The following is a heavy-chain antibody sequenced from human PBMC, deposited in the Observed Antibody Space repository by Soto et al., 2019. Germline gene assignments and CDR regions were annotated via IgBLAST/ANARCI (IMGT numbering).Heavy chain of an antibody. J-gene: IGHJ3*02. V-gene: IGHV4-31*03. Sequence: QVQLQESGPGLVKPSQTLSLTCTVSGGSISSGGYYWSWIRQHPGKGLEWIGYIYYSGSTYYNPSLKRRVTISVDTSKNQFSLKLSSVTAADTAVYYCARGETGYSSSWLPFDIWGQGTMVTVSS. CDR2: IYYSGST. D-gene: IGHD6-13*01. CDR3: ARGETGYSSSWLPFDI. CDR1: GGSISSGGYY.